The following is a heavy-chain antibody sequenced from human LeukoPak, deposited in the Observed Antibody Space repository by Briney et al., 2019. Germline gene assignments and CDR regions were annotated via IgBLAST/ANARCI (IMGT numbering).Heavy chain of an antibody. CDR3: ARGALAGI. V-gene: IGHV1-8*01. CDR1: GYTFTSYD. Sequence: GASVKVSCKASGYTFTSYDINWVRQAAGQGLEWMGWMNPNNSNTGLAQRFQGRVTMTRNTSISTAYMELRGLRSDDTAVYYCARGALAGIWGQGTLVT. CDR2: MNPNNSNT. D-gene: IGHD6-13*01. J-gene: IGHJ4*02.